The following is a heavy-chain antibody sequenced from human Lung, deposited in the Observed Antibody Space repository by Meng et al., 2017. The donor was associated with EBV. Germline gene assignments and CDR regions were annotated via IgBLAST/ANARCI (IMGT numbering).Heavy chain of an antibody. Sequence: QITLKASCPTLVKPNQTLTLTCSFSGFSLNTRGVGVGWIRQPPGKALEWLALIYWDDDNRYSPSLKSRLTITKDTSKNQVVLTMTNMDPADTGTYFCAHLIAARPFDYWGQGSLVTVSS. D-gene: IGHD6-6*01. CDR1: GFSLNTRGVG. V-gene: IGHV2-5*02. J-gene: IGHJ4*02. CDR3: AHLIAARPFDY. CDR2: IYWDDDN.